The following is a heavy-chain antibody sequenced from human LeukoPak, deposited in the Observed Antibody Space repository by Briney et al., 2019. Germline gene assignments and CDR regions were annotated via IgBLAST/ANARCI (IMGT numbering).Heavy chain of an antibody. D-gene: IGHD6-19*01. Sequence: GGSLRLSCAASGFTFSSYSMNWVRQAPGKGLEWVSSISSSSSYIYYADSVKGRFTISRDNAKNTLYLQMNSLRAEDTAVYYCAKDREAVFEKWGQGTLVTVSS. V-gene: IGHV3-21*04. J-gene: IGHJ4*02. CDR3: AKDREAVFEK. CDR1: GFTFSSYS. CDR2: ISSSSSYI.